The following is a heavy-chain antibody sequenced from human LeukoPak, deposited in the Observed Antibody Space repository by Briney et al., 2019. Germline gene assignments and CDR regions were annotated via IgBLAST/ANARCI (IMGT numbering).Heavy chain of an antibody. CDR3: ARGGRGDFWSGYSPNDY. D-gene: IGHD3-3*01. Sequence: SETLSLTCTVSGGSIRSSYYYWGWIRQPPGKGLEWIGSIYDSGSTYYNPSLKSRVTISVDTSKNQFSLKLSSVTAADTAVYYCARGGRGDFWSGYSPNDYWGQGTLVTVSS. CDR2: IYDSGST. CDR1: GGSIRSSYYY. J-gene: IGHJ4*02. V-gene: IGHV4-39*01.